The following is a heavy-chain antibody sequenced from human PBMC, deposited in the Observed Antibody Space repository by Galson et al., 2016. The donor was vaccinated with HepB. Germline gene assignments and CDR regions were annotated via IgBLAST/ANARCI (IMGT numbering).Heavy chain of an antibody. D-gene: IGHD6-6*01. Sequence: SLRLSCAASGFIFTTHAMHWVRQAPGKGLEWVAIVSYDGSDQFYADSVKGRFTISRDNSRDTLYLQMNSLRTEDTAVYFCARERAALDYWGRGTLVTVSS. V-gene: IGHV3-30*04. J-gene: IGHJ4*02. CDR3: ARERAALDY. CDR1: GFIFTTHA. CDR2: VSYDGSDQ.